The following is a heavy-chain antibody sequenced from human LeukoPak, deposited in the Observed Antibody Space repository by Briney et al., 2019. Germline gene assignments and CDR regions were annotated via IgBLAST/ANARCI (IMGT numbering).Heavy chain of an antibody. CDR2: IYTSGST. CDR3: ARGTHYYDSSGYSNDAFDI. J-gene: IGHJ3*02. V-gene: IGHV4-61*02. D-gene: IGHD3-22*01. CDR1: GGSISSGSYY. Sequence: PSETLSLTCTVSGGSISSGSYYWSWIRQPAGKGLEWIGRIYTSGSTNYNPSLKSRVTISVDTSKNQFSLKLSSVTAADTAVYYCARGTHYYDSSGYSNDAFDIWGQGTMVTVSS.